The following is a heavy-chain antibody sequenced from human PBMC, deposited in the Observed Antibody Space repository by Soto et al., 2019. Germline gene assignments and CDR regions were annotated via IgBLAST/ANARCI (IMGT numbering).Heavy chain of an antibody. CDR3: AKDPRPIVVVTAGYFQH. D-gene: IGHD2-21*02. CDR2: ISWDGGST. V-gene: IGHV3-43*01. CDR1: GFTFDDYT. J-gene: IGHJ1*01. Sequence: EVQLVESGGVVVQPGGSLRLSCAASGFTFDDYTMHWVRQAPGKGLEWVSLISWDGGSTYYADSVKGRFTISRDNSKNPLYLQMNSLRTEDTALYYCAKDPRPIVVVTAGYFQHWGQGTLVTVSS.